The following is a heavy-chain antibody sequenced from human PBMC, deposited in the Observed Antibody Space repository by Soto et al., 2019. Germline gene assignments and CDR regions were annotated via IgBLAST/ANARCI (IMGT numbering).Heavy chain of an antibody. CDR1: GGSVSSGGYY. J-gene: IGHJ4*02. CDR2: IYNSGT. D-gene: IGHD6-13*01. V-gene: IGHV4-61*08. Sequence: PSETLSLTCTVSGGSVSSGGYYWSWIRQPPGKALEWIGFIYNSGTDPNPSLKSRVTISVDRSKNQFSLKLSSVTAADTAVYYCASGQQLVRNYWGQGTLVTVSS. CDR3: ASGQQLVRNY.